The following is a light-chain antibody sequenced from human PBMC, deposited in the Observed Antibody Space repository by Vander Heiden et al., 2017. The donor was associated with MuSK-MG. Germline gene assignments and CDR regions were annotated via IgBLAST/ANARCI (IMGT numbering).Light chain of an antibody. V-gene: IGLV2-14*01. CDR1: SSDVGGYNY. CDR2: EVS. J-gene: IGLJ1*01. Sequence: QSALTPPASVSVSPGQSLTISCTGTSSDVGGYNYVSWYQQHPGKAPKLMIYEVSNRPSGVSNRFSGSKSGNTASLTISGLQAEDEADYYCSSYTSSSTLVFGTGTKVTVL. CDR3: SSYTSSSTLV.